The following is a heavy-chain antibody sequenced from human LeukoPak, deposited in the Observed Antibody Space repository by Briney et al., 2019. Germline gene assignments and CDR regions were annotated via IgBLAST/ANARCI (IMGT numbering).Heavy chain of an antibody. V-gene: IGHV1-46*01. CDR1: GYTFTSYY. J-gene: IGHJ4*02. CDR2: INPSGGST. Sequence: GASVKVSCKASGYTFTSYYMHWVRQAPGQGLEWMGIINPSGGSTSYAQKFQGRVTMTRDMSTSTAYMEVRSLRSDDTAVYYCAREVGRGFDYWGQGTLVTVSS. D-gene: IGHD1-26*01. CDR3: AREVGRGFDY.